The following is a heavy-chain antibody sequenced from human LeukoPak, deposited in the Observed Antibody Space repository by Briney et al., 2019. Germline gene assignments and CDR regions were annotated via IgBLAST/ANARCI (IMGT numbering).Heavy chain of an antibody. CDR1: GFTFSSYA. CDR3: XXXPTARVMNYFDY. V-gene: IGHV3-23*01. CDR2: ISGSGGST. D-gene: IGHD3-16*01. J-gene: IGHJ4*02. Sequence: GGSLRLSCAASGFTFSSYAMSWVRQAPGKGLEWVSAISGSGGSTYYADSVKGRFTISRDNSKNTPYLQMNSLRAEDTALYYXXXXPTARVMNYFDYWGQGTLVTVSS.